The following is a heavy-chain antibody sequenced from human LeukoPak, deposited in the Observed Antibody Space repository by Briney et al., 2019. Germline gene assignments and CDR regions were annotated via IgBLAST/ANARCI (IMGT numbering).Heavy chain of an antibody. CDR2: ISGSGGTT. V-gene: IGHV3-23*01. J-gene: IGHJ6*02. D-gene: IGHD3-10*01. CDR1: GFTFTNYA. CDR3: AKDGAGNYYGMDV. Sequence: GGSLGLSCAASGFTFTNYAMTWVRQAPGRGLEWVSAISGSGGTTYSADSVKGRFTISRDNSKNTMYLQMNSLRAEDTAVYYCAKDGAGNYYGMDVWGQGTTVTVSS.